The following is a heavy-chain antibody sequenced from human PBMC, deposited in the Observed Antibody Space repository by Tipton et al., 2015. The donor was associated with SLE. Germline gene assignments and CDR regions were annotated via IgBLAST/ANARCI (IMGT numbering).Heavy chain of an antibody. CDR1: GYTFTSYG. Sequence: QVQLVQSGAEVKKPGASVKVSCKASGYTFTSYGISWVRQAPGQGLEWMGWNSAYNGNTNYAQKLQGRVTMTTDTSTSTAYMELRSLRSDDTAVYYCARDDGAYYYDSSGYDAFDIWGQGTMVTVSS. CDR3: ARDDGAYYYDSSGYDAFDI. D-gene: IGHD3-22*01. CDR2: NSAYNGNT. V-gene: IGHV1-18*01. J-gene: IGHJ3*02.